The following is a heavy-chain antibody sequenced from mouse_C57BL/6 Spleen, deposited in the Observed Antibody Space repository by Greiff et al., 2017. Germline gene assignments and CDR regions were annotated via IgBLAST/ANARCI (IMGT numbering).Heavy chain of an antibody. CDR2: IDPSDSYT. J-gene: IGHJ2*01. V-gene: IGHV1-59*01. Sequence: VQLQQPGAELVRPGTSVKLSCKASGYTFTSSWMHWVKQRPGQGLEWIGVIDPSDSYTNYNQKFKGKATLTVDTSSSTAYMQLSSLTSEDSAVYYCARELGRQFDYWGQGTTLTVSS. CDR3: ARELGRQFDY. CDR1: GYTFTSSW. D-gene: IGHD4-1*01.